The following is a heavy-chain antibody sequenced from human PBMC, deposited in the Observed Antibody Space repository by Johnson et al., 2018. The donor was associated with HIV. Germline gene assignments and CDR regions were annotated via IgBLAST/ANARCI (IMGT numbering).Heavy chain of an antibody. CDR3: ARDRRGATIDDAFDI. CDR1: GFTFSAYA. CDR2: ISDDESKT. D-gene: IGHD1-26*01. Sequence: QVQLVESGGGLIQPGGSLRLSCAASGFTFSAYAMHWVRQAPGKGLEWVAAISDDESKTYYTDSMKGRFTISRDNSKNTLYLQMNSLRAEDTAVYYCARDRRGATIDDAFDIWGQGTMVTVSS. J-gene: IGHJ3*02. V-gene: IGHV3-30*10.